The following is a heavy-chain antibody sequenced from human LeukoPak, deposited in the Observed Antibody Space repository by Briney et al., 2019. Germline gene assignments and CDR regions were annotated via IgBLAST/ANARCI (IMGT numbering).Heavy chain of an antibody. D-gene: IGHD6-19*01. CDR3: ARSSSGWYPKYFQY. CDR1: GGSFSGYY. CDR2: INHSGST. Sequence: PSETLSLTCAVYGGSFSGYYWSWIRQPPGKGLEWIGEINHSGSTNYNPSLKSRVTISVDTSKNQFSLKLSSVTAADTAVYYCARSSSGWYPKYFQYWGQGTLVTVSS. J-gene: IGHJ1*01. V-gene: IGHV4-34*01.